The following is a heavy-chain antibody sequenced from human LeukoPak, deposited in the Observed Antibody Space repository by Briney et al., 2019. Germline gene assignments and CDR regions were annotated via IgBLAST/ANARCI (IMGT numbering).Heavy chain of an antibody. V-gene: IGHV1-18*04. CDR3: ARGGLRHFYYYYYYMDV. CDR2: ISAYNGNT. Sequence: ASVKVSCKASGYTFTGYYMHWVRQAPGQGLEWMGWISAYNGNTNYAQKLQGRVTMTTDTSTSTAYMELRSLRSDDTAVYYCARGGLRHFYYYYYYMDVWGKGTTVTVSS. CDR1: GYTFTGYY. J-gene: IGHJ6*03. D-gene: IGHD5-12*01.